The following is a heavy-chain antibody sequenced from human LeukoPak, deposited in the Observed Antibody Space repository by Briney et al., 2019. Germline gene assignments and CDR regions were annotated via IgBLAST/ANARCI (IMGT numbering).Heavy chain of an antibody. Sequence: ASVKVSCKASGYTFTGYYMHWVRQAPGQGLEWMGWINPHSGATNYAENFQGRVTMTRDTSISTAYMELSSLRSDDTVVYYCAKEGYSHPSWFDPWGQGTLVTVSS. V-gene: IGHV1-2*02. CDR3: AKEGYSHPSWFDP. J-gene: IGHJ5*02. D-gene: IGHD2-15*01. CDR2: INPHSGAT. CDR1: GYTFTGYY.